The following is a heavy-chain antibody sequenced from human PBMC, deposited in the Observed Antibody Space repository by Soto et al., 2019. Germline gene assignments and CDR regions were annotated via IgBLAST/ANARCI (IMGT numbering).Heavy chain of an antibody. CDR3: ARGEVRGPFGI. CDR1: GGSMNSHDYY. V-gene: IGHV4-30-4*01. D-gene: IGHD3-10*01. CDR2: IHNSGST. Sequence: QQQLQESGPGLVKPSQTLSLTCTVSGGSMNSHDYYWSWIRQPPGKGLEWIGYIHNSGSTYYNPSLKSRLTISSDMSKNQFSLRLNSVTAADTALYFCARGEVRGPFGIWGQGTKVTVSS. J-gene: IGHJ3*02.